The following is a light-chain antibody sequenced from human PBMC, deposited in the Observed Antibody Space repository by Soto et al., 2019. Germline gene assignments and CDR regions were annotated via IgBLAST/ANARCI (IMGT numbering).Light chain of an antibody. J-gene: IGKJ4*01. CDR3: QQTRAYPST. CDR2: TAS. Sequence: DIQMTQSPSSLSASVGDRVTITCRASQGIRNDLAWYQQKPGEAPNLLIHTASTLHGGVPSRFSGSGSGTDFTLTITSLQAEDFATYYCQQTRAYPSTFGGRTKVAIK. CDR1: QGIRND. V-gene: IGKV1-17*01.